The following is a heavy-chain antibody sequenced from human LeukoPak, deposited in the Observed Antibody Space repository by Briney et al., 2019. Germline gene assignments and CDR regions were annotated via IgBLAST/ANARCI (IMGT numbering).Heavy chain of an antibody. V-gene: IGHV1-69*13. CDR2: IIPIFGTA. J-gene: IGHJ6*03. CDR3: ARERRTGTTGYYYMDV. Sequence: GASVKVSCKASGGTFSSYAISWVRQAPGQGLEWMGGIIPIFGTANYAQKFQGRVTITAVESTSTAYMELSSLRSEDTAVYYCARERRTGTTGYYYMDVWGKGTTVTVSS. CDR1: GGTFSSYA. D-gene: IGHD1-7*01.